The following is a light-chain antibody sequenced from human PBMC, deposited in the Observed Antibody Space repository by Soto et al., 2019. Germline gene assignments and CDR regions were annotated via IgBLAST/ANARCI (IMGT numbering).Light chain of an antibody. CDR2: DAS. CDR1: QGISTF. J-gene: IGKJ4*01. Sequence: DIQLTQSPSFLSASVGDRVTITCRASQGISTFLAWYQQHPGTAPKRLIYDASNLKSEDPSRFSGSGSGTEFTLTISSLQPEDFATYYCQQVNNYPLTFGGGTKVEIK. V-gene: IGKV1-9*01. CDR3: QQVNNYPLT.